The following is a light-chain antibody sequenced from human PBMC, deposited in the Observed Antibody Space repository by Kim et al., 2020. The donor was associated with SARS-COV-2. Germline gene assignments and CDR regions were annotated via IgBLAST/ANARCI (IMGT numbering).Light chain of an antibody. CDR2: AAS. J-gene: IGKJ4*01. V-gene: IGKV1-39*01. Sequence: DIQMTQSPSSLSASVGDRVTITCRASQNINSYLNWYQQKPGEAPKLLIYAASSLQSGVPSRFSGSGSGTDFTLTISSLQPEDFATYYCQQHYSTPLTFGGGTKVDIK. CDR3: QQHYSTPLT. CDR1: QNINSY.